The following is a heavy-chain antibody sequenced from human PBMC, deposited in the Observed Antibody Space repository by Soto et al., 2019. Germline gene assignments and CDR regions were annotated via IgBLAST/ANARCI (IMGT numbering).Heavy chain of an antibody. CDR3: AHGERFLVGLDFDY. CDR2: IYWDDDK. CDR1: GFSLSTSGVG. J-gene: IGHJ4*02. V-gene: IGHV2-5*02. D-gene: IGHD3-3*01. Sequence: QITLKESGPTLVKPTQTLTLTCTFSGFSLSTSGVGVGWIRQPPGKALEWLALIYWDDDKRYSPSLKSRLTITKDTSKNQVVLTMTNMDPVDTATYYCAHGERFLVGLDFDYWGQGTLVTVSS.